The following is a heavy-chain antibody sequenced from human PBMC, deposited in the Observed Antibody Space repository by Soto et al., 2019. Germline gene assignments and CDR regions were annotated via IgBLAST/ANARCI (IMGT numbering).Heavy chain of an antibody. D-gene: IGHD3-22*01. J-gene: IGHJ3*02. CDR2: INPSGGST. V-gene: IGHV1-46*01. CDR3: ARDRFDSSGTLDAFDI. Sequence: QVQLVQSGAEVKKPGASVKVSCKASGYTFTSYYMHWVRQAPGQGLEWMGIINPSGGSTSYAQKFQGRVTMTRDTSTSTVYMELSSLRSEDTAVYYCARDRFDSSGTLDAFDIWGQGTMVTVSS. CDR1: GYTFTSYY.